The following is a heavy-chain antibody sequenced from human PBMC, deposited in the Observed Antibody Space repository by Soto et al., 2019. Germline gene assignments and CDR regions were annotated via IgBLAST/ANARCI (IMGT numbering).Heavy chain of an antibody. CDR2: ISAYNGNT. CDR3: ARAADVSMVQGVPTGDY. J-gene: IGHJ4*02. CDR1: GYTFTSYG. Sequence: ASVKVSCKASGYTFTSYGISWVRQAPGQGLEWMGWISAYNGNTNYAQKLQGRVTMTTDTSTSTAYMELRSLRSDDTAVYYCARAADVSMVQGVPTGDYWGQGTLVTVSS. V-gene: IGHV1-18*01. D-gene: IGHD3-10*01.